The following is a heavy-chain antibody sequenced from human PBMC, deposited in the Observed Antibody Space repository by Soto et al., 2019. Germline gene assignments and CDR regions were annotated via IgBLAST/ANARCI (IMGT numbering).Heavy chain of an antibody. V-gene: IGHV1-24*01. CDR1: GYTLTELS. J-gene: IGHJ6*02. CDR2: FDPEDGET. D-gene: IGHD3-10*01. Sequence: ASVKVSFKVSGYTLTELSMHWLRQAPGKGLEWMGGFDPEDGETIYAQKFQGRVTMTEDTSTDTAYMELSSLRSEDTAVYYCATVGITMVRGVIQWYYGMDVWGQGTTVTVSS. CDR3: ATVGITMVRGVIQWYYGMDV.